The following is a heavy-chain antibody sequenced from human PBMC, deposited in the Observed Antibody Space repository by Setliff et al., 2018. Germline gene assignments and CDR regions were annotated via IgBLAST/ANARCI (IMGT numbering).Heavy chain of an antibody. V-gene: IGHV4-61*02. Sequence: SETLSLTCTVSGGSISSGDYYWSWIRQPPGKGLEWIGRIYTSGSTNYNPSLKSRVTMSVDTSKNQFSLKLSSVTAADTAVYYCARDGFQLPTQSNWFDPWGQGTLVTVSS. CDR3: ARDGFQLPTQSNWFDP. CDR1: GGSISSGDYY. J-gene: IGHJ5*02. CDR2: IYTSGST. D-gene: IGHD2-2*01.